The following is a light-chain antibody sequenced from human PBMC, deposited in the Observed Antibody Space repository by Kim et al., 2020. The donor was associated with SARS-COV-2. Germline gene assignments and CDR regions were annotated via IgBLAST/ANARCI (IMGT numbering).Light chain of an antibody. CDR3: SSFTTSATWV. Sequence: GQSFTISCAGTSSDVGGYNYVSCYQQHPGKAPKAVIYDVSLRPAGVSNRFSGSKSGDTASLTISGLQAEDEAHYYCSSFTTSATWVFGGGTPDRP. J-gene: IGLJ3*02. CDR2: DVS. CDR1: SSDVGGYNY. V-gene: IGLV2-14*03.